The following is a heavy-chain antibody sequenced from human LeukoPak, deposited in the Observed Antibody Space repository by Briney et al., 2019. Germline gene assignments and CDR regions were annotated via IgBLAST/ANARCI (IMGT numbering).Heavy chain of an antibody. D-gene: IGHD6-6*01. J-gene: IGHJ6*04. CDR2: ISYDGSNK. Sequence: GRSLGLSCAASGFTFSSYGMHWVRQAPGKGLEWVAVISYDGSNKYYADSVKGRFTISRDNSKNTLYLQMNSLRAEDTAVYYCAKRISSVYYYGMDVWGKGTTVTVSS. V-gene: IGHV3-30*18. CDR1: GFTFSSYG. CDR3: AKRISSVYYYGMDV.